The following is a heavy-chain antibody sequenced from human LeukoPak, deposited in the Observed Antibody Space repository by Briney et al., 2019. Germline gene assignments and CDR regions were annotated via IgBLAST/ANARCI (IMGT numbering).Heavy chain of an antibody. V-gene: IGHV3-64D*06. CDR1: GFTFSSYA. J-gene: IGHJ3*02. D-gene: IGHD3-22*01. Sequence: GGSLRLSCSASGFTFSSYAMHWVRQAPGKELEYVSAISSNGGSTYYADSVKGRFTISRDNSKNTLYLQMSSLRAEDTAVYYCVKGLPSITMIVVDPDAFGIWGQGTMVTVSS. CDR2: ISSNGGST. CDR3: VKGLPSITMIVVDPDAFGI.